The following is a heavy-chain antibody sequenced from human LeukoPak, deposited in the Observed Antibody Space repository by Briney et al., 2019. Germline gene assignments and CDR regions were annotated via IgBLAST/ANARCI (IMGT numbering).Heavy chain of an antibody. J-gene: IGHJ4*02. Sequence: GGSLRLSCAVSGFIFSSYAMSWVRQAPGQGLEWVSAISGSGGSTYYADSVKGQFTISRDNSKNTLYLQMNSLRAEDTAVYYCAKDRSGSYLSYYFDYWGQGTLVTVSS. D-gene: IGHD1-26*01. CDR2: ISGSGGST. CDR1: GFIFSSYA. V-gene: IGHV3-23*01. CDR3: AKDRSGSYLSYYFDY.